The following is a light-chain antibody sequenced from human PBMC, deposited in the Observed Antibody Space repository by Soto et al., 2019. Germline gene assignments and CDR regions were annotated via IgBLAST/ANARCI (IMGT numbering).Light chain of an antibody. V-gene: IGKV1-39*01. CDR2: AAS. CDR3: QQSYSTLIT. J-gene: IGKJ5*01. Sequence: GDRVTITCRASQSISSYLNWYQQKPGKAPKLLIYAASSLQSGVPSRFSGSGSGTDSTLTISSLQPEDFATYYCQQSYSTLITFGQGTRLEIK. CDR1: QSISSY.